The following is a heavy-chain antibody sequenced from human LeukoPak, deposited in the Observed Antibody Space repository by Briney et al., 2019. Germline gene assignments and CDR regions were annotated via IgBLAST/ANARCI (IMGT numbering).Heavy chain of an antibody. D-gene: IGHD3-3*01. CDR2: ISSSSSYI. CDR1: GFTFSGYW. Sequence: PGGSLRLSCAASGFTFSGYWMHWVRQAPGKGLEWVSSISSSSSYIYYADSVKGRFTISRDNAKNSLYLQMNSLRAEDTAVYYCARDFENDFWSGYFPDYWGQGTLVTVSS. J-gene: IGHJ4*02. CDR3: ARDFENDFWSGYFPDY. V-gene: IGHV3-21*01.